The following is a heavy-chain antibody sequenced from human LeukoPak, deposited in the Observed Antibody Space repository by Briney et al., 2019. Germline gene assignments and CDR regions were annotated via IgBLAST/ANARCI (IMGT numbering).Heavy chain of an antibody. V-gene: IGHV3-15*01. D-gene: IGHD3-10*01. CDR3: TLGLLWFGESGFDY. CDR2: IKSKTDGGTT. CDR1: GFTFSNAW. Sequence: GGSLRLSCAASGFTFSNAWMSWVRQAPGKGVEGVGRIKSKTDGGTTDYAATVKGRFTISRDASKNTLYLQMHSLKTEDTAVYYCTLGLLWFGESGFDYWGQGTLVTVSS. J-gene: IGHJ4*02.